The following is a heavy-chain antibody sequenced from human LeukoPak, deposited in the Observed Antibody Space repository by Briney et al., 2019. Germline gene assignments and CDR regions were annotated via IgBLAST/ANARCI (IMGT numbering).Heavy chain of an antibody. D-gene: IGHD3-16*02. J-gene: IGHJ4*02. CDR2: ISGSGGST. CDR1: GFTFSSYA. CDR3: AKKGDYVWGSYRFDY. Sequence: GGSLRLSXAASGFTFSSYAMSWVRQAPGKGLEWVSAISGSGGSTYYADSVKGRFTISRDNSKNTLYLQMNSLRAEDTAVYYRAKKGDYVWGSYRFDYWGQGTLVTVSS. V-gene: IGHV3-23*01.